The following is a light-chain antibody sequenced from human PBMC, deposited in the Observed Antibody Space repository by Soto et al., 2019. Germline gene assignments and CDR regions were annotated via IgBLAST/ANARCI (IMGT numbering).Light chain of an antibody. J-gene: IGLJ1*01. CDR3: SSYASTSIPYV. CDR2: DVS. V-gene: IGLV2-14*03. CDR1: SSDIGAYNY. Sequence: QSALTQPASVSGSPGQSITISCSGTSSDIGAYNYVSWYQQHPVKAPKLIIYDVSNRPSGVSNRFSGSKSGNTASLTISGLQTEDDADYYCSSYASTSIPYVFGTGTKLTVL.